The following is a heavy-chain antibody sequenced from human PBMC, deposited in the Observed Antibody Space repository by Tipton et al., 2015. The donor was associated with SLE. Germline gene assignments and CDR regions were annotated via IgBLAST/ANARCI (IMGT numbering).Heavy chain of an antibody. CDR3: AGAWQGYCSGGTCYVLDY. CDR2: VHSSGTT. D-gene: IGHD2-15*01. CDR1: GGSINSYY. Sequence: TLSLTCTVSGGSINSYYWSWIRQPAGKGLEWIGRVHSSGTTLYNPSLNSRVTVSVDTSKNQFSLKLRSVTAADTAVYYCAGAWQGYCSGGTCYVLDYWGQGTLVTVSS. J-gene: IGHJ4*02. V-gene: IGHV4-4*07.